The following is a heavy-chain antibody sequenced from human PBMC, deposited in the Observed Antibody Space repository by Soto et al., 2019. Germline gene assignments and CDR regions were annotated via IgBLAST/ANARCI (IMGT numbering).Heavy chain of an antibody. Sequence: ASVKLSCKASGYAIPSHGISWVRQHPDRGLKWMGWISAYNGNTNYAQKLEGRVTMTTDTSTSTGYMELRSLKSDDTAVYYWARDLYGSSGYCGYWGQGTLGTVSS. CDR1: GYAIPSHG. D-gene: IGHD3-22*01. V-gene: IGHV1-18*01. CDR3: ARDLYGSSGYCGY. J-gene: IGHJ4*02. CDR2: ISAYNGNT.